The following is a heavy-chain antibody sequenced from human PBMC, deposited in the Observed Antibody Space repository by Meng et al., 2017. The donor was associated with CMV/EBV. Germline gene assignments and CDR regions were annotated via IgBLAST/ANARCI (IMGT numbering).Heavy chain of an antibody. CDR2: ISADNGNK. CDR3: ARDTLDRSIAAETPLGW. V-gene: IGHV1-18*01. D-gene: IGHD6-25*01. CDR1: TFTSYG. Sequence: TFTSYGISWGRQARGQGREWMGWISADNGNKNYAQKIQGRVTMTTDTSTSTAYMELRSLRSDDTAVYYCARDTLDRSIAAETPLGWWGQGTLVTVSS. J-gene: IGHJ4*02.